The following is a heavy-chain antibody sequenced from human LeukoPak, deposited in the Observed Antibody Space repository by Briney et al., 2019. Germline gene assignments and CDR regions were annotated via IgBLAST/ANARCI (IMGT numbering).Heavy chain of an antibody. CDR1: GFTFSSYA. CDR3: AKGYAVRGVQNYYLYYMDA. CDR2: ISGSGGSA. J-gene: IGHJ6*03. V-gene: IGHV3-23*01. Sequence: PGGSLRLSCAASGFTFSSYAMSWVRQAPGKGLEWVSAISGSGGSAYYADSVKGRFTISRDNSKNTLYLQMNSLRAEDTAIYYCAKGYAVRGVQNYYLYYMDAWGKGTTVTISS. D-gene: IGHD3-10*01.